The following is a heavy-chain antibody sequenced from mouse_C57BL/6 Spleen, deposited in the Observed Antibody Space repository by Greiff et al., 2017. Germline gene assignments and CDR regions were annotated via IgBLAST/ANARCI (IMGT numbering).Heavy chain of an antibody. CDR3: ARRRYDYDGYYFDY. V-gene: IGHV5-12*01. CDR1: GFTFSDYY. CDR2: ISNGGGST. D-gene: IGHD2-4*01. J-gene: IGHJ2*01. Sequence: EVQGVESGGGLVQPGGSLKLSCAASGFTFSDYYMYWVRQTPEKRLEWVAYISNGGGSTYYPDTVKGRFTISRDNAKNTLYLQMSRLKSEDTAMYYCARRRYDYDGYYFDYWGQGTTLTVSS.